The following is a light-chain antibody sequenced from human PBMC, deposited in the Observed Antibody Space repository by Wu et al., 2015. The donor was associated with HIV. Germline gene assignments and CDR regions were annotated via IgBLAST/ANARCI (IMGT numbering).Light chain of an antibody. J-gene: IGKJ5*01. CDR1: QDIFTY. V-gene: IGKV1-13*02. Sequence: AIQLTQSPSSLSASIGDRVNITCRASQDIFTYLAWYQQTPGKPPRVLIYDAPTLQSGVSSRLSGSGSGTDFTLTISGLQREDFAIYFCQQLNSFPLTFGQGSRLEI. CDR3: QQLNSFPLT. CDR2: DAP.